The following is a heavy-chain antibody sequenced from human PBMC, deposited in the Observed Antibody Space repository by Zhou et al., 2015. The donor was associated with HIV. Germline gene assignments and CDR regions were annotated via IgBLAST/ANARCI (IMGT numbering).Heavy chain of an antibody. CDR3: ARDRGGARPDWRYFDL. D-gene: IGHD3-16*01. J-gene: IGHJ2*01. CDR2: ISSYNGNA. Sequence: QVLLVQSGAEVKKPGASVKVSCKTSGYAFTYYAISWVRQAPGQGLEWMGWISSYNGNANYAQKFQGRVTMTTDTSTSTTYMELRSLRFDDTAVYYCARDRGGARPDWRYFDLWGRGSLVTVSS. CDR1: GYAFTYYA. V-gene: IGHV1-18*01.